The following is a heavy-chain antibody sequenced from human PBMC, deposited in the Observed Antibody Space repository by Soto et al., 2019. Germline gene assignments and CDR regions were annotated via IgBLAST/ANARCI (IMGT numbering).Heavy chain of an antibody. D-gene: IGHD6-19*01. J-gene: IGHJ6*02. CDR3: AIESSGWYESGMDV. V-gene: IGHV3-11*01. CDR1: GFTFSDYY. CDR2: ISSSGSTI. Sequence: PGGSLRLSCAASGFTFSDYYMSWIRQAPGKVLEWVSYISSSGSTIYYADSVKGRFTISRDNAKNSLYLQMNSLRAEDTAVYYCAIESSGWYESGMDVWGQGTTVNVSS.